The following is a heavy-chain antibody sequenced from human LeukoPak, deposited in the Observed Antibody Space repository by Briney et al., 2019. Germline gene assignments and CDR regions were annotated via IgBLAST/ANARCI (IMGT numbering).Heavy chain of an antibody. CDR2: ISAYNGNT. Sequence: GASVKVSCKTSGYTFTSYGISWVRQAPGQGLEWMGWISAYNGNTNYAQKLQGRVTMTADTSTSTAYMELRSLRSDDTAVYYCASLVGATYWFDPWGQGTLVTVSS. J-gene: IGHJ5*02. CDR3: ASLVGATYWFDP. D-gene: IGHD1-26*01. CDR1: GYTFTSYG. V-gene: IGHV1-18*01.